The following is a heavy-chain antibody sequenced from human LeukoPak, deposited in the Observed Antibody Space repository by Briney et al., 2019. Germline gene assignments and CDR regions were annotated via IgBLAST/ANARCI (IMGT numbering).Heavy chain of an antibody. D-gene: IGHD1-26*01. V-gene: IGHV3-66*02. CDR3: ARVSVGSTTWFDP. CDR1: GFTFSSYA. Sequence: QSGGSLRLSCAASGFTFSSYAMSWVRQAPGKGLEWVSVFYAGGGTYYADSVKGRFTISRDSSRNTLFLQMNSLRAEDTAVYYCARVSVGSTTWFDPWGQGTLVTVSS. J-gene: IGHJ5*02. CDR2: FYAGGGT.